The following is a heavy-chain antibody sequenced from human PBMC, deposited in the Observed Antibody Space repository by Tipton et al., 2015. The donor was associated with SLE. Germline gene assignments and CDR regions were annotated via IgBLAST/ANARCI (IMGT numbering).Heavy chain of an antibody. CDR2: IWADGINK. CDR1: GFSFSSYG. J-gene: IGHJ5*02. CDR3: AKDGGAEYDFWSGSNWFDP. D-gene: IGHD3-3*01. V-gene: IGHV3-33*06. Sequence: SLRLSCAASGFSFSSYGMHWVRQAPGKGLEWVAVIWADGINKYYADSVRGRFTVSRDNSKNTLYLQMNSLRAEDTAVYYCAKDGGAEYDFWSGSNWFDPWGQGTLVTVSS.